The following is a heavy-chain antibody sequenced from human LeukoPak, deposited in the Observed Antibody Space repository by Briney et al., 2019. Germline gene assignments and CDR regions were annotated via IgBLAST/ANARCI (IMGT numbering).Heavy chain of an antibody. D-gene: IGHD6-13*01. Sequence: SETLSLTCTVSGGSISSYYWSWIRQPPGKGLEWIGYIYYSGSTNYNPSLKSRVTISVDTSKNQFSLKLSSVTAADTAVYYCARVAAAGTGGAFDIWGQGTMVTVSS. J-gene: IGHJ3*02. CDR3: ARVAAAGTGGAFDI. V-gene: IGHV4-59*01. CDR2: IYYSGST. CDR1: GGSISSYY.